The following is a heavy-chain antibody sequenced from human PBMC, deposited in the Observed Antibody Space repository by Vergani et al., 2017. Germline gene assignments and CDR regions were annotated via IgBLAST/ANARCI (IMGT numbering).Heavy chain of an antibody. Sequence: EVQLLESGGGLVQPGGSLRLSCAASGFTFSSYAMSWVRQAPGKGLEWVSAISGSGGSTYYADSVKGRFTISRDNSKNTLYLQMNSLRAEDTAVYYCAKDLLLMSVSYGGLSDYWGQGTLVTVSS. D-gene: IGHD1-26*01. V-gene: IGHV3-23*01. CDR2: ISGSGGST. CDR3: AKDLLLMSVSYGGLSDY. CDR1: GFTFSSYA. J-gene: IGHJ4*02.